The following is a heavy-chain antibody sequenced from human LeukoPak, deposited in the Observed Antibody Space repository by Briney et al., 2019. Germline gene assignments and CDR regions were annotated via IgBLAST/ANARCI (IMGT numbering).Heavy chain of an antibody. CDR1: GYTFTSYY. D-gene: IGHD2-15*01. V-gene: IGHV1-2*02. CDR3: GRGTIAVVAADLRTDQ. Sequence: ASVKVSCKASGYTFTSYYMHWVRQAPGQGLEWMAWINPNSGGTNSAQKFQGRVTMTRDTSISTAYMELSSLTFDDTAVYYCGRGTIAVVAADLRTDQWGQGTLVIVSS. CDR2: INPNSGGT. J-gene: IGHJ4*02.